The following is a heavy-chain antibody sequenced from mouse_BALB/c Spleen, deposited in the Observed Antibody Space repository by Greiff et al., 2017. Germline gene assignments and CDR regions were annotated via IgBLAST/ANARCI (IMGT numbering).Heavy chain of an antibody. CDR1: GFTFSNYW. Sequence: EVQLQQSGGGLVQPGGSMKLSCVASGFTFSNYWMNWVRQSPEKGLEWVAEIRLKSNNYATHYAESVKGRFTISRDDSKSSVYLQMNNLRAEDTGIYYCTPDPFAYWGQGTLVTVSA. CDR3: TPDPFAY. V-gene: IGHV6-6*02. CDR2: IRLKSNNYAT. J-gene: IGHJ3*01.